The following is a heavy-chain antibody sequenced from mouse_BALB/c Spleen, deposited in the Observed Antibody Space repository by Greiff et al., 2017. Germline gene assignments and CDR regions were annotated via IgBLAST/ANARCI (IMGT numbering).Heavy chain of an antibody. V-gene: IGHV5-9-4*01. D-gene: IGHD2-14*01. CDR2: ISSGGSYT. Sequence: EVMLVESGGGLVKPGGSLKLSCAASGFTFSSYAMSWVRQSPEKRLEWVAEISSGGSYTYYPDTVTGRFTISRDNAKNTLYLEMSSLRSEDTAMYYCAREVRDAMDYWGQGTSVTVSS. J-gene: IGHJ4*01. CDR3: AREVRDAMDY. CDR1: GFTFSSYA.